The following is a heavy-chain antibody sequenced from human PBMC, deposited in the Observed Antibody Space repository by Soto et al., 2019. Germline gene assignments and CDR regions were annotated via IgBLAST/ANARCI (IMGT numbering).Heavy chain of an antibody. D-gene: IGHD4-17*01. Sequence: PSEALCLTCTVSGGSISSSSYYWGWIRQPPGKGLEWIGSIYYSGSTYYNPSLKSRVTISVDTSKNQFSLKLSSVTAADTAVYYCARYRFSGYGDHEGAFDISGQGTMVTVSS. V-gene: IGHV4-39*01. CDR1: GGSISSSSYY. J-gene: IGHJ3*02. CDR3: ARYRFSGYGDHEGAFDI. CDR2: IYYSGST.